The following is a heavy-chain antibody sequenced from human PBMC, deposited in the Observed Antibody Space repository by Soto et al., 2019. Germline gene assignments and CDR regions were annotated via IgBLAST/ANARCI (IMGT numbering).Heavy chain of an antibody. D-gene: IGHD3-9*01. Sequence: PSETLSLTCTVSGGSVNNGDYFWTWIRQSPGKGLDFLGYMYNSGSTHYNPSLESRITIXLXXSXNXFXLXXXSVTXADTAVYYCVRGGNYDILTGYPFDPWGHGILVTVS. CDR1: GGSVNNGDYF. J-gene: IGHJ5*02. CDR2: MYNSGST. CDR3: VRGGNYDILTGYPFDP. V-gene: IGHV4-30-4*01.